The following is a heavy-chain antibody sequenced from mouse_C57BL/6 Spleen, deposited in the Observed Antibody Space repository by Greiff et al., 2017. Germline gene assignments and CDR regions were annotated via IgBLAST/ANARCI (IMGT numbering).Heavy chain of an antibody. D-gene: IGHD1-1*01. CDR1: GYSITSGYY. CDR2: ISYDGSN. Sequence: DVKLQESGPGLVKPSQSLSLTCSVTGYSITSGYYWNWIRQFPGNKLEWMGYISYDGSNNYNPSLKNRISITRDTSKNQFFLKLNSVTTEDTATYYCARGHFYYGSSYFDYWGQGTTLTVSS. CDR3: ARGHFYYGSSYFDY. J-gene: IGHJ2*01. V-gene: IGHV3-6*01.